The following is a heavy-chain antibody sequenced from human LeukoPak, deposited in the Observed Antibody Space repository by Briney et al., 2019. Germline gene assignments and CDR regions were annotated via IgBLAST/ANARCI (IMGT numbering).Heavy chain of an antibody. D-gene: IGHD3-3*01. CDR1: GVSLSTYS. CDR2: VQYTGST. Sequence: SETLSLTCSVSGVSLSTYSWSWIRQPPGKGLEWIASVQYTGSTTYNPSLRSRLTISADTSKSQYSLKLSSVTTADTAVYYCAGVERNWSGYYAKVYYFDYWGQGTLVTVSS. V-gene: IGHV4-59*01. CDR3: AGVERNWSGYYAKVYYFDY. J-gene: IGHJ4*02.